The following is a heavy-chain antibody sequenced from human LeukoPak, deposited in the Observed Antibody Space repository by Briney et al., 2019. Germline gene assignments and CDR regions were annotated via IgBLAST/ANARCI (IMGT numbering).Heavy chain of an antibody. J-gene: IGHJ4*02. Sequence: GESLKISCKGSGYSFTSYWIGWVRQMPGKGLEWMGIIYPGDSDTRYSPSFQGQVTISADKSISTAYLQWSSLKASDTAMYYCARLSYRARWPRDLFGDYWGQGTLVTVSS. V-gene: IGHV5-51*01. D-gene: IGHD3-10*01. CDR1: GYSFTSYW. CDR3: ARLSYRARWPRDLFGDY. CDR2: IYPGDSDT.